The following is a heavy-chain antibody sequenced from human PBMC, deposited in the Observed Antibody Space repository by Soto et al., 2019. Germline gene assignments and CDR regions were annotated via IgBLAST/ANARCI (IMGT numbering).Heavy chain of an antibody. D-gene: IGHD5-12*01. Sequence: QVQLVQSGAEVKKPGSSVKVSCKASGGTFSTSTFTWVRQAPGQGLEWMGRTIPILDVADYAQDFQGSVTITADKSTSTAYMELTSLTSKDTAVYYCARDSPSGSTYSGYDAIDSWGQGTLVTVSS. V-gene: IGHV1-69*08. CDR3: ARDSPSGSTYSGYDAIDS. CDR1: GGTFSTST. CDR2: TIPILDVA. J-gene: IGHJ4*02.